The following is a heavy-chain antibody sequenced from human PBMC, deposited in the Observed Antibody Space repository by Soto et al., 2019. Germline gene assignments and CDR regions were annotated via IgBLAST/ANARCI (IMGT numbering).Heavy chain of an antibody. V-gene: IGHV1-8*01. J-gene: IGHJ6*02. Sequence: QVQLVQSGAEVEKPGASVKVSCKASGYTFTSYDINWVRQATGQGLEWMGWMNPNSGNTGYAQKFQGRVTMTRNTSISTAYMELSSLRSEDTAVYYCARAYSGSYYAHYYGMDVWGQGTTVTVSS. D-gene: IGHD1-26*01. CDR3: ARAYSGSYYAHYYGMDV. CDR1: GYTFTSYD. CDR2: MNPNSGNT.